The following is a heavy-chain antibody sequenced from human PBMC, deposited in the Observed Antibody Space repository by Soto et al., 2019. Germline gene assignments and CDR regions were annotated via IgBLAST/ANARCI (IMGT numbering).Heavy chain of an antibody. Sequence: QLQLQESGSGLVKPSQTLSLTCAVSGGSISSGGYSWSWIRQPPGKGLEWIGYIYHSGSTYYTPSIKRRVTISVDGSKYQCSLKLCSVTAADTAVYCCARVPGPCGQGTLVAVSS. J-gene: IGHJ5*02. V-gene: IGHV4-30-2*01. CDR1: GGSISSGGYS. CDR3: ARVPGP. CDR2: IYHSGST.